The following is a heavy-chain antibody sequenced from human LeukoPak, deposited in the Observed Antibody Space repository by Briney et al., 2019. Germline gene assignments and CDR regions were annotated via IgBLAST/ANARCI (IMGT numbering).Heavy chain of an antibody. CDR2: IYYSGST. J-gene: IGHJ4*02. CDR1: GGSISSYY. V-gene: IGHV4-59*01. D-gene: IGHD6-6*01. CDR3: ARGWYRSSSRHYFDY. Sequence: PSETLSLTCTVSGGSISSYYWSWLRQPPGKGLEWIGYIYYSGSTNYNPSLKSRVTISVDTSKNQFSLKLSSVTAADTAVYYCARGWYRSSSRHYFDYWGQGTLVTVSS.